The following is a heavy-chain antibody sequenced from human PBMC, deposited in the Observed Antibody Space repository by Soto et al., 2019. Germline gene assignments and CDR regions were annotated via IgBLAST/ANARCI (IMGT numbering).Heavy chain of an antibody. CDR2: STR. V-gene: IGHV3-48*02. D-gene: IGHD4-4*01. Sequence: STRYYPNSVKGLFTNSRDNAKNSLYLQMNSLRDEDTAVYYCARDTAIKSNPFDYWGQGTLV. J-gene: IGHJ4*02. CDR3: ARDTAIKSNPFDY.